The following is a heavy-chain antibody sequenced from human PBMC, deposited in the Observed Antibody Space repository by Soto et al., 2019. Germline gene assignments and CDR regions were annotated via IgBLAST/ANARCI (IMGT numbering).Heavy chain of an antibody. CDR3: ARASGSYYFDY. J-gene: IGHJ4*02. CDR1: GDSISPYY. Sequence: SETLSLTCTVSGDSISPYYWSWIRQPPGKGLEWIGYIYYSGTTNYNPSLKSRVTLSVDTSKNQFSLKLSSVTTADTAVYYCARASGSYYFDYWGQGTLVTSPQ. D-gene: IGHD1-26*01. V-gene: IGHV4-59*01. CDR2: IYYSGTT.